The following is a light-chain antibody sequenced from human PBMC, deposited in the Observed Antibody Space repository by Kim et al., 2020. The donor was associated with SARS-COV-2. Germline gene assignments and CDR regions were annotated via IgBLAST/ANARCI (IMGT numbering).Light chain of an antibody. J-gene: IGKJ5*01. CDR1: QSISSH. CDR3: QQYNNWPPIT. CDR2: GAS. V-gene: IGKV3D-15*01. Sequence: EVVMTQSPDTLSVSPGDRVTLSCRASQSISSHLAWYLQKPGQAPRLLIYGASTRATGVPARFSGDGSGTDFTLTISGLQSEDYGDYYCQQYNNWPPITFGQVTRLEIK.